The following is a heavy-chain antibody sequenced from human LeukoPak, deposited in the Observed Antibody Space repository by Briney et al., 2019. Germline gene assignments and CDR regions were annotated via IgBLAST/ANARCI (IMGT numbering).Heavy chain of an antibody. V-gene: IGHV4-59*01. CDR3: ARDQEEMAPGWFDP. J-gene: IGHJ5*02. CDR1: GGTISSYY. Sequence: SETLSLTCTVSGGTISSYYWSWIRQPPGKGLDWIGYIYYSGSTNYNASLKSRVTISVDTSKNQFSLKLSSVTAADTAVYYCARDQEEMAPGWFDPWGQGTLVTVSS. CDR2: IYYSGST. D-gene: IGHD5-24*01.